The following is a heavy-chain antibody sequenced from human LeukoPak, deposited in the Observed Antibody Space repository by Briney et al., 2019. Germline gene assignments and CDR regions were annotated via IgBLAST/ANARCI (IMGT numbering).Heavy chain of an antibody. D-gene: IGHD2-21*02. Sequence: ASVKVSCKASGYTFTGYYMHWVRQAPGQGLEWMGIINPSGGSTSYAQKFQGRVTMTRDTSTSTVYMELSSLRSEDTAVYYCARDFLTYCGGDCYQRIIDYWGQGTLVTVSS. V-gene: IGHV1-46*01. CDR2: INPSGGST. CDR1: GYTFTGYY. CDR3: ARDFLTYCGGDCYQRIIDY. J-gene: IGHJ4*02.